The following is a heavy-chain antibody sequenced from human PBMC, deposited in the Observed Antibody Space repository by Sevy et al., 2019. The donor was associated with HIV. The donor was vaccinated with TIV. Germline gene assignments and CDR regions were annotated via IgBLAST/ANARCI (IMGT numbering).Heavy chain of an antibody. CDR2: LSYDGGAQ. J-gene: IGHJ4*02. Sequence: GGSLRLSCAASGFSVSSHAMHWVRQAPGKGLEWVALLSYDGGAQYYVDSVKGGFSISRDNSKNIRYLQMNSLRPADTALYYCTRDAGYSVGWYPSNYWGQGTLVTVSS. D-gene: IGHD6-19*01. V-gene: IGHV3-30*04. CDR1: GFSVSSHA. CDR3: TRDAGYSVGWYPSNY.